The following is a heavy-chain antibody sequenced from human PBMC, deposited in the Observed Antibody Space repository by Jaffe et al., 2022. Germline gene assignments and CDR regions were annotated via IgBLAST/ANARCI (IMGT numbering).Heavy chain of an antibody. V-gene: IGHV4-59*01. CDR1: GGSISSYY. J-gene: IGHJ6*03. Sequence: QVQLQESGPGLVKPSETLSLTCTVSGGSISSYYWSWIRQPPGKGLEWIGYIYYSGSTNYNPSLKSRVTISVDTSKNQFSLKLSSVTAADTAVYYCARDSGYDFSYYYYYMDVWGKGTTVTVSS. CDR2: IYYSGST. D-gene: IGHD5-12*01. CDR3: ARDSGYDFSYYYYYMDV.